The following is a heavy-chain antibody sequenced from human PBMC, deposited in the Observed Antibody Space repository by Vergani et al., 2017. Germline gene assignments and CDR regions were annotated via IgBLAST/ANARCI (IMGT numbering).Heavy chain of an antibody. Sequence: EVQLVESGGGLVQPGRSLRLSCAASGFTFDDYAMHWVRQAPGKGLEWVSGISWNSGGIGYADSVKGRFTISRDNSKNTLYLQMNSLRAEDTAVYYCAREAPLYGGGRGNYMDVWGKGTTVTVSS. D-gene: IGHD4-23*01. CDR3: AREAPLYGGGRGNYMDV. J-gene: IGHJ6*03. CDR2: ISWNSGGI. V-gene: IGHV3-9*01. CDR1: GFTFDDYA.